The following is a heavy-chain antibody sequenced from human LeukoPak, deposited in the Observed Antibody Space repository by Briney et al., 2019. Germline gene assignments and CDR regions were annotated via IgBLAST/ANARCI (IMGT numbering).Heavy chain of an antibody. CDR1: GGSISSYY. J-gene: IGHJ6*02. V-gene: IGHV4-59*01. CDR2: IYYSGST. D-gene: IGHD3-10*01. Sequence: PSETLSLTCTVSGGSISSYYWSWIRQPPGKGLEWIGYIYYSGSTNYNPSLKSRVTISVDTSKNQFSLKLSPVTAADTAVYYCARAVRGSYYYCYGMDVWGQGTTVTVSS. CDR3: ARAVRGSYYYCYGMDV.